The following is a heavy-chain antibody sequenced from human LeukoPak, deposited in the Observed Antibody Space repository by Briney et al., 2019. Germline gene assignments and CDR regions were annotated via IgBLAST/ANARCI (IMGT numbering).Heavy chain of an antibody. Sequence: GASVKVSCKASGGTFSSYTISWVRQAPGQGLEWMGRIIPILGIANYAQKFQGRVTITADKSTSTAYMELSSLRSEDTAVYYCARAEGVSWFGPWGQGTLVTVSS. V-gene: IGHV1-69*02. CDR3: ARAEGVSWFGP. CDR2: IIPILGIA. CDR1: GGTFSSYT. J-gene: IGHJ5*02. D-gene: IGHD3-16*01.